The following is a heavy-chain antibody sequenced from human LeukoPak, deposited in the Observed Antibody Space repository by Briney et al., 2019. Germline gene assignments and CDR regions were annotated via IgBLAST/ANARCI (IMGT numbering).Heavy chain of an antibody. D-gene: IGHD3-22*01. CDR2: ISSSGSYI. CDR1: GFTFSSYS. J-gene: IGHJ1*01. Sequence: GGSLRLSCAASGFTFSSYSMNWVRQAPGKRLEWVSSISSSGSYIYYADSMQGRFTISRDNSKNSLFLQMNSLRAEDTAVYYCARGLYPDYYVSSGSSPPEHWGQGTLVTVSS. CDR3: ARGLYPDYYVSSGSSPPEH. V-gene: IGHV3-21*01.